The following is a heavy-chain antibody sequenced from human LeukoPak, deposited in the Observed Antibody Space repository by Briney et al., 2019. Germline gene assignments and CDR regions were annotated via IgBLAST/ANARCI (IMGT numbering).Heavy chain of an antibody. CDR2: ISSSGSYT. CDR3: ARAEVGAVNY. CDR1: GFTFSDYY. J-gene: IGHJ4*02. V-gene: IGHV3-11*05. Sequence: GGSLRLSCAASGFTFSDYYMSWIRQAPGKGLEWVSYISSSGSYTNYADSVKGRFTISRDNAKNSLYLQMNSLRTEDTAVYYCARAEVGAVNYWGQGTLVTVSS. D-gene: IGHD1-26*01.